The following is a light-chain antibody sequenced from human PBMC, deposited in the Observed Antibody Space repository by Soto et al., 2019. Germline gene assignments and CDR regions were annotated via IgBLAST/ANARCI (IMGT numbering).Light chain of an antibody. J-gene: IGLJ2*01. CDR2: EVS. CDR1: SSDVGGYKY. Sequence: QPLLTQPASVSGSPGQSITISCTGTSSDVGGYKYVSWYQHHPGKAPKLMIYEVSNRPSGVSNRFSGSKSGNTASLTISGLQPEDEADYYCYSHTRTNTRVFGGGTKVTVL. CDR3: YSHTRTNTRV. V-gene: IGLV2-14*01.